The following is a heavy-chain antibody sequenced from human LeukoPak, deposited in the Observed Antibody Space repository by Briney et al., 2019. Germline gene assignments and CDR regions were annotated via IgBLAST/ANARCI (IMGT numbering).Heavy chain of an antibody. CDR2: IWRDASNR. D-gene: IGHD4-11*01. CDR3: ARDAQRGFDYSNSLRY. J-gene: IGHJ4*01. Sequence: GGSLRLSCAASGFIFRHHGMHGLRQAPGKGLEWVAYIWRDASNRFYATSVKGRFTIPRDNFQKTVFLQMNSLRVEGTGIYYCARDAQRGFDYSNSLRYWGHGTLVTVSS. CDR1: GFIFRHHG. V-gene: IGHV3-30*12.